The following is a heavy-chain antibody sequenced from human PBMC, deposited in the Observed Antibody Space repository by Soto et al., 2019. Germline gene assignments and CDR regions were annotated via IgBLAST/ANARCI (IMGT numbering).Heavy chain of an antibody. V-gene: IGHV3-21*02. CDR2: INEDSTYI. D-gene: IGHD3-9*01. CDR1: GFAFNTYS. J-gene: IGHJ6*03. CDR3: VRDLGRYFRSGHMDL. Sequence: EVQLVESGGGLVKPGGSLRLSCTASGFAFNTYSMNWVRQAPGKGLEWVSSINEDSTYIYYADSLRGRITISRDNAKDSLFLQMNSLRPDDTAVYYCVRDLGRYFRSGHMDLWGDGATVTVSS.